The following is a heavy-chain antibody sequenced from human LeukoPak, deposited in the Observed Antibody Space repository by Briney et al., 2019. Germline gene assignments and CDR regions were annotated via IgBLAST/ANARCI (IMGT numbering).Heavy chain of an antibody. Sequence: PSQTLSLTCNVSGGSVSSDEYYWSWIRQHPGKGLEWIGYVYHSGSSYDNPSLESRVTMSVDTSNNQFSLKLRSVTAADTAVYYCARRKVLLRYFDWSPAGYNWFDPWGQGTLVTVSS. J-gene: IGHJ5*02. V-gene: IGHV4-31*03. D-gene: IGHD3-9*01. CDR2: VYHSGSS. CDR3: ARRKVLLRYFDWSPAGYNWFDP. CDR1: GGSVSSDEYY.